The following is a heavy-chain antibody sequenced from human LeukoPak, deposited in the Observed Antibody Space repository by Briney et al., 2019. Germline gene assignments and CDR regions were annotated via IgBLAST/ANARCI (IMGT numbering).Heavy chain of an antibody. J-gene: IGHJ4*02. CDR1: GGSFSGYY. CDR2: INHSGST. Sequence: SETLSLTCAVYGGSFSGYYWSWIRQPPGKGLEWMGEINHSGSTNYNPSLKSRVTISVDTSKNQFSLKLSSVTAADTAVYYCARGGPDLYYFDYWGQGTLVTVSS. D-gene: IGHD1-14*01. V-gene: IGHV4-34*01. CDR3: ARGGPDLYYFDY.